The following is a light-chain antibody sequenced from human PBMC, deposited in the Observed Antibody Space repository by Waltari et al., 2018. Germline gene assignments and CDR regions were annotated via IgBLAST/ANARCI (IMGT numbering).Light chain of an antibody. CDR1: ALPKQY. CDR3: LSADSSGTSKV. CDR2: KDT. J-gene: IGLJ3*02. Sequence: LTQPPSVSVSPGQTARITCSGDALPKQYAFWYQQKPGQAPVLIIDKDTQRPSGIPERFSGSSSGTTVTMTISGVQAEDEADYYCLSADSSGTSKVFGGGTKLTVL. V-gene: IGLV3-25*03.